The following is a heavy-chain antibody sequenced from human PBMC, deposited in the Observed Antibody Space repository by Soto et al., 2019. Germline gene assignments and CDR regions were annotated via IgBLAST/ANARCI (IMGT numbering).Heavy chain of an antibody. D-gene: IGHD1-26*01. J-gene: IGHJ5*02. CDR1: GFTVSGNY. Sequence: EVQLVESGGGLVQPGGSLRLSCAASGFTVSGNYMSWVRQAPGKGLEWVSVIYGGGSTYYADSVKGQFTISRHNSEKSLDLQMSSLRAEDTAVYYCAIVTRSGSWFDPGGQGTLVTVSS. CDR2: IYGGGST. V-gene: IGHV3-53*04. CDR3: AIVTRSGSWFDP.